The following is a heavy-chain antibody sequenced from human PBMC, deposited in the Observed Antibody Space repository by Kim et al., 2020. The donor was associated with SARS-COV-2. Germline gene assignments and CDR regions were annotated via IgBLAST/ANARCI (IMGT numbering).Heavy chain of an antibody. CDR3: ARHPRGNLLDP. D-gene: IGHD3-10*01. V-gene: IGHV4-39*01. CDR2: IYYSGST. J-gene: IGHJ5*02. Sequence: SETLSLTCTVSGGSISSSSYYWGWIRQPPGKGLEWIGSIYYSGSTYYNPSLKSRVTISVDTSKNQFSLKLSSVAAADTAVYYCARHPRGNLLDPWGQGTL. CDR1: GGSISSSSYY.